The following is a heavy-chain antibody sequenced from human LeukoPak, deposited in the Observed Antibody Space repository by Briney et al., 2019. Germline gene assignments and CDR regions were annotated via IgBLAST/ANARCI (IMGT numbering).Heavy chain of an antibody. Sequence: SQTLSLTCPLSGDSFYSISVAWNWIRQSPSRGLEWLGRTYYRSKWYSDYAVSVRGRITVNPDTSTNQFSLQLNSVTPEDTAVYYCARYTFSCLFASWGRGTLVTVSS. D-gene: IGHD2-2*01. CDR1: GDSFYSISVA. J-gene: IGHJ4*02. V-gene: IGHV6-1*01. CDR3: ARYTFSCLFAS. CDR2: TYYRSKWYS.